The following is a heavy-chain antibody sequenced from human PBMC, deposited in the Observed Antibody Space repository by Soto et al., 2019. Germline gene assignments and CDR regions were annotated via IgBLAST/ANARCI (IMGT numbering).Heavy chain of an antibody. D-gene: IGHD6-19*01. CDR1: GFTFSSYW. CDR2: IKQDGSEK. V-gene: IGHV3-7*01. CDR3: ARYKSRAVAAAFDI. Sequence: GGSLRLSCAASGFTFSSYWMSWVRQAPGKGLEWVANIKQDGSEKYYVDSVKGRFTISGDNAKNSLYLQMNSLRAEDTAVYYCARYKSRAVAAAFDIWGQGTMVTVSS. J-gene: IGHJ3*02.